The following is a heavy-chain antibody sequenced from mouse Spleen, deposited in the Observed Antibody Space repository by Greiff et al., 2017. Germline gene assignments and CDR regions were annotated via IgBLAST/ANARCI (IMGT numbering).Heavy chain of an antibody. CDR2: IHPNSGST. J-gene: IGHJ1*01. V-gene: IGHV1-64*01. CDR3: ARAEGYWYFGV. CDR1: GYTFTSYW. Sequence: QVQLQQPGAELVKPGASVKLSCKASGYTFTSYWMHWVKQRPGQGLEWIGMIHPNSGSTNYTEKFKSKATLTVDTYSRTAYMQLSLLSAEGSAVYFCARAEGYWYFGVWGAGTTVTGSS.